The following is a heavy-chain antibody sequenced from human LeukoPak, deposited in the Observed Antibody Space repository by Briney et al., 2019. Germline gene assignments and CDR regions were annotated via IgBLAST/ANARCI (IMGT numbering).Heavy chain of an antibody. CDR3: ARDEAIPGYLGL. CDR1: GYTFTSYG. D-gene: IGHD3-9*01. Sequence: ASVKVSCKASGYTFTSYGISWVRQAPGQGLEWMGWISAYNGNTNYAQKLQGRVTMTTDTSTSTAYMGLRSLRSDDTAVYYCARDEAIPGYLGLWGQGTLVTVSS. CDR2: ISAYNGNT. V-gene: IGHV1-18*01. J-gene: IGHJ4*02.